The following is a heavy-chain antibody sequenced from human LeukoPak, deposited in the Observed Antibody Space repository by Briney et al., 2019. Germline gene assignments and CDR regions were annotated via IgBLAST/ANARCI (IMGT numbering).Heavy chain of an antibody. V-gene: IGHV3-11*04. J-gene: IGHJ4*02. CDR3: ASLAVTDLNDY. Sequence: GALELSFAASGFPFSYYYMGWIRPAPGKGPGGVSYISSSGSTIYYADSVKGRFTISRDNAKNSLYLQMNSLRAEDTAVYYCASLAVTDLNDYWGQGTLVTVSS. CDR1: GFPFSYYY. CDR2: ISSSGSTI. D-gene: IGHD2-21*02.